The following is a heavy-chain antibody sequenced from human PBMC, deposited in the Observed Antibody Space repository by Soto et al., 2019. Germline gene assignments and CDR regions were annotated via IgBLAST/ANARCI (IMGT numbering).Heavy chain of an antibody. CDR1: GFTFSSYA. J-gene: IGHJ5*02. Sequence: EVQLLESGGGLVQPGGSLRLSCAASGFTFSSYAMSWFRQAPGKGLEWVSSVSGSADDTYYADSVKARFTISRDNSKNTLFLQMNSLRVEDSAVYYCAKPGGTTSSWGQGTLVTVSS. CDR2: VSGSADDT. CDR3: AKPGGTTSS. V-gene: IGHV3-23*01. D-gene: IGHD1-26*01.